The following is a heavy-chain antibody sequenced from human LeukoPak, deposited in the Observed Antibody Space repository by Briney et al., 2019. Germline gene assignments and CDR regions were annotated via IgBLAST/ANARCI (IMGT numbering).Heavy chain of an antibody. CDR1: GASISSSSYY. Sequence: PSETLSLTCTVSGASISSSSYYWTWIRQPPGKGLEWIGYIYYSGSTNYNPSLKSRVTISVDTSKNQFSPKVSSVTAADTAVYYCARDRYGDPPDYWGQGTLVTVSS. CDR3: ARDRYGDPPDY. D-gene: IGHD4-17*01. J-gene: IGHJ4*02. CDR2: IYYSGST. V-gene: IGHV4-61*01.